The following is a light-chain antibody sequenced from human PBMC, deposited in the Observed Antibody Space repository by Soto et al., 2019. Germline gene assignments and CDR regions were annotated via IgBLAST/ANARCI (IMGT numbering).Light chain of an antibody. Sequence: QSALTQPASVSGSPGQSITISGPGTSSDVGGDNYVSWYQQYPGKDPKLLIYDVSNRPSLVSNRFSGSKSGNTASLTISGHQAEDEADYYCSSYTSSSTPVVFGGGTQLTVL. CDR2: DVS. CDR1: SSDVGGDNY. J-gene: IGLJ2*01. CDR3: SSYTSSSTPVV. V-gene: IGLV2-14*01.